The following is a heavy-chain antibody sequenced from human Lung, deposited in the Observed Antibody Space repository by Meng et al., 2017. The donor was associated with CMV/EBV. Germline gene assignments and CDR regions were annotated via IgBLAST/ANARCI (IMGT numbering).Heavy chain of an antibody. J-gene: IGHJ5*02. CDR3: ARANYFEWFDP. CDR2: INPSGGDT. Sequence: SCKAPGYTFTTYYLHWVRQAPGQGLEWMGIINPSGGDTSYAQRFQGRVTMTRDTSTSTVYMELSSLRSEDTAMYYCARANYFEWFDPWGQGTLVTVSS. D-gene: IGHD2/OR15-2a*01. V-gene: IGHV1-46*01. CDR1: GYTFTTYY.